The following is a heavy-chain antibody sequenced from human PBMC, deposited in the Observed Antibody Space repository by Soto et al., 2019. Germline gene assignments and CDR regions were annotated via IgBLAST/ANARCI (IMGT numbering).Heavy chain of an antibody. CDR2: IYYSGST. Sequence: QVQLQESGPGLVKPSETLSLTCTVSGGSVSSGSYYWSWIRQPPGKGLEWIGYIYYSGSTNYNPSLKGRVTISVDTSKNQFSLKLSSVTAADTAVYYWARDSGYVGGGFDPWGQGTLVTVSS. V-gene: IGHV4-61*01. J-gene: IGHJ5*02. CDR3: ARDSGYVGGGFDP. CDR1: GGSVSSGSYY. D-gene: IGHD5-12*01.